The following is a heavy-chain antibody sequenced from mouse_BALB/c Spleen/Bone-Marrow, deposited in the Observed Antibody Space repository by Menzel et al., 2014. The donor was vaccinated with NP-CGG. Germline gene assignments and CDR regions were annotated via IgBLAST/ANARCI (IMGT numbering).Heavy chain of an antibody. Sequence: DVMLVESGGGLVQPGGSLKLSCAASGFGFSRYWMSWIRQAPGKGLEWIGEINPDSSTISYTPSLKDKFIISRDNAKNTLYLQMRKVRSEDTALYYCASPDYYGSSSWFTYWGQGTLVTVSA. J-gene: IGHJ3*01. V-gene: IGHV4-1*02. CDR3: ASPDYYGSSSWFTY. CDR1: GFGFSRYW. D-gene: IGHD1-1*01. CDR2: INPDSSTI.